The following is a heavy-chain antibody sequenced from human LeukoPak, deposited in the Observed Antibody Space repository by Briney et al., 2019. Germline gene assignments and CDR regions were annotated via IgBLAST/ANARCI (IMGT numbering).Heavy chain of an antibody. V-gene: IGHV3-33*08. CDR3: ARKMYYFDY. Sequence: GGSLRLSCAASGFTFSSYSMNWVRQAPGKGLEWVAVIWYDGSNKYYADSVKGRFTISRDNSKNTLYLQMNSLRAEDTAVYYCARKMYYFDYWGQGTLVTVSS. CDR2: IWYDGSNK. D-gene: IGHD5-24*01. CDR1: GFTFSSYS. J-gene: IGHJ4*02.